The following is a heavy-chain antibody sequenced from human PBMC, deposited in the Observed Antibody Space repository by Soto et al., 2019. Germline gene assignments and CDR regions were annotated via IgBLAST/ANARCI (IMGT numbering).Heavy chain of an antibody. D-gene: IGHD1-26*01. CDR3: ASELRRENVGQIDY. Sequence: TVSGGSISSYYWSWIRQPAGKGLEWIGRIYTSGSTNYNPSLKSRVTMSVDTSKNQFSLKLSSVTAADTAVYYCASELRRENVGQIDYWGQGTLVTVSS. CDR2: IYTSGST. CDR1: GGSISSYY. V-gene: IGHV4-4*07. J-gene: IGHJ4*02.